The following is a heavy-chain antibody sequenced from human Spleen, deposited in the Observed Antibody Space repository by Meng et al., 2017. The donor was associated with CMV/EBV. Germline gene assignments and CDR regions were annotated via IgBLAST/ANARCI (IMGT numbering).Heavy chain of an antibody. J-gene: IGHJ6*02. D-gene: IGHD2-2*01. V-gene: IGHV3-43D*03. Sequence: GESLKISCAASGFTFDDYAMHWVRQAPGKGLEWVSLLSWDGGSTYYADSVKGRFTISRDNSKNSLYLQMNSLRAEDTALYYCAKDTEPLYCSSTSCSHYYYAMGVWGQGTTVTVSS. CDR1: GFTFDDYA. CDR3: AKDTEPLYCSSTSCSHYYYAMGV. CDR2: LSWDGGST.